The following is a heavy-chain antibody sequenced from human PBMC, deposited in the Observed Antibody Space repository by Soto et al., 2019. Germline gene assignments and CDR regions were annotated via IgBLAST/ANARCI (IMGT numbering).Heavy chain of an antibody. CDR1: GYTFTSFG. D-gene: IGHD5-18*01. CDR3: ARVVDTDMVPYQFDY. CDR2: VSVYNGNI. J-gene: IGHJ4*02. Sequence: QVQLVQSGAEVKKPGASVKVSCTASGYTFTSFGISWVRQAPGQGLEWMGWVSVYNGNINYALKLQGRVTMTTDTSTNTAYMELSSLRSDDTAVYYCARVVDTDMVPYQFDYWGQGTLVTVSS. V-gene: IGHV1-18*01.